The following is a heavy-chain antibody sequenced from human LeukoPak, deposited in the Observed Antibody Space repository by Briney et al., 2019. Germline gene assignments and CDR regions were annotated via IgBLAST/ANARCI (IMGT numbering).Heavy chain of an antibody. CDR1: GGSISNSSYY. Sequence: SETLSLTCIVSGGSISNSSYYWGWIRQPPGRGLEWIGSIYYSGSAYYNPSLKSRVTISVDTSKNQFSLKLTSVTAADTAVYYCARHWVVTPNYWGQGTLVTVSS. V-gene: IGHV4-39*01. CDR2: IYYSGSA. CDR3: ARHWVVTPNY. J-gene: IGHJ4*02. D-gene: IGHD4-23*01.